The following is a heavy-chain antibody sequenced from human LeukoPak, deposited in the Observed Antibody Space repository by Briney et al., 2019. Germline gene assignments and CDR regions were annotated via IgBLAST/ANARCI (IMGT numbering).Heavy chain of an antibody. CDR1: GDSIGSLY. CDR3: ARGGNWQQSGKGNQYYFDY. D-gene: IGHD6-13*01. CDR2: IFDVVST. V-gene: IGHV4-59*11. Sequence: LGTLSLTRTVSGDSIGSLYWSWIPEPPGNGVECCGDIFDVVSTNYNPSPKSRVTISVDTSKNQFSLKLSSVTAADTAVYYGARGGNWQQSGKGNQYYFDYRGEGTLVTDSS. J-gene: IGHJ4*02.